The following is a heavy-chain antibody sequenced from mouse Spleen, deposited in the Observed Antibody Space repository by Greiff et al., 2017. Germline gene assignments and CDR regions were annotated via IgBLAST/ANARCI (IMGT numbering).Heavy chain of an antibody. J-gene: IGHJ2*01. Sequence: DVMLVESGGDLVKPGGSLKLSCAASGFTFSSYGMSWVRQTPDKRLEWVATISSGGSYTYYPDSVKGRFTISRDNAKNNLYLQMSSLKSEDTAMYYCARGRELLFDYWGQGTTLTVSS. CDR1: GFTFSSYG. V-gene: IGHV5-6*02. CDR3: ARGRELLFDY. CDR2: ISSGGSYT.